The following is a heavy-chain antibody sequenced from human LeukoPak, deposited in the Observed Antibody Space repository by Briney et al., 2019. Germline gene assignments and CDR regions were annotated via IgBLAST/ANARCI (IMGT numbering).Heavy chain of an antibody. V-gene: IGHV4-34*01. CDR2: INHSGGT. D-gene: IGHD2-15*01. CDR3: ARSPRRLGYCSGGSCYYYYGMDV. CDR1: GGSFSGYY. Sequence: PSETLSLTCAVYGGSFSGYYWSWIRQPPGKGLEWIGEINHSGGTNYNPSLKSRVTISVDTSKNQFSLKLSSVTAADTAVYYCARSPRRLGYCSGGSCYYYYGMDVWGQGTTVTVSS. J-gene: IGHJ6*02.